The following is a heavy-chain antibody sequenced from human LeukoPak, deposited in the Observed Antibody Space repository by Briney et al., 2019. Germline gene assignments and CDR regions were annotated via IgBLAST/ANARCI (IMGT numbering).Heavy chain of an antibody. D-gene: IGHD6-19*01. Sequence: GGSLRLSCAASGFTFSSYAMHWVRQAPGKGLEYVSAISSNGGSTYYAYSVKGRFTISRDNSKNTLYLQMGSLRAEDMAVYYCARGDYYLEQWLGLSDYWGQGTLVTVSS. J-gene: IGHJ4*02. CDR2: ISSNGGST. V-gene: IGHV3-64*01. CDR3: ARGDYYLEQWLGLSDY. CDR1: GFTFSSYA.